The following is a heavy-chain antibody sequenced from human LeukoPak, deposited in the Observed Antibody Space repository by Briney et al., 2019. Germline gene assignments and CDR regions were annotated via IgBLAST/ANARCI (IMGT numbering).Heavy chain of an antibody. V-gene: IGHV1-2*06. J-gene: IGHJ3*01. CDR2: IDPNGGGT. CDR1: GYTFTGYY. Sequence: ASVKVSCKASGYTFTGYYTHWVRQAPGQGLVLMGRIDPNGGGTHYAQKFQGRVTMARDTSISTDYMELTELRSDDTAVYYCAHGGGSYGDVWGQGTMVTVSS. CDR3: AHGGGSYGDV. D-gene: IGHD1-26*01.